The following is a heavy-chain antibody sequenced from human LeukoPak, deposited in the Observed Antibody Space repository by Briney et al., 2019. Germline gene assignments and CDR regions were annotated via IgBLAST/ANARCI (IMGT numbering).Heavy chain of an antibody. Sequence: GGSLRLSCAASGFTVSSNYMSWVRQAPGKGLEWVSAISGSGGSTYYADSVKGRFTISRDNSKNTLYLQMNSLRAEDTAVYYCAKDQGKVAAAGFDYWGQGTLVTVSS. V-gene: IGHV3-23*01. CDR1: GFTVSSNY. CDR3: AKDQGKVAAAGFDY. J-gene: IGHJ4*02. D-gene: IGHD6-13*01. CDR2: ISGSGGST.